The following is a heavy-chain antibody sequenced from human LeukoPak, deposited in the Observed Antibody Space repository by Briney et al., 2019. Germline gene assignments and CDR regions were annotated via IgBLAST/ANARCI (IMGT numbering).Heavy chain of an antibody. CDR1: GFTFSSYG. CDR3: AKVAVVVPAAIDYFDY. J-gene: IGHJ4*02. Sequence: PGGSLRLSCAASGFTFSSYGMHWVRQAPGKGLERVAFIRYDGSNKYYADSVKGRFTISRDNSKNTLYLQMNSLRAEDTAVYYCAKVAVVVPAAIDYFDYWGQGTLVTVSS. D-gene: IGHD2-2*02. CDR2: IRYDGSNK. V-gene: IGHV3-30*02.